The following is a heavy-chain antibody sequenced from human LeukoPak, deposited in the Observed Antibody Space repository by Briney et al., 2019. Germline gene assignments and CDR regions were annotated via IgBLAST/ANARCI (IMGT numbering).Heavy chain of an antibody. CDR3: ARDTPTSILVVLTGSFDH. Sequence: GGSLRLSCAASGFTFSSYAMSWVRQAPGKGLEWVSAISGSGGSTYYAESVKGRFTISRDNSANTLYLQLNSLRAEDTALYYCARDTPTSILVVLTGSFDHWGQGTLVTVSS. CDR2: ISGSGGST. CDR1: GFTFSSYA. D-gene: IGHD3-22*01. V-gene: IGHV3-23*01. J-gene: IGHJ4*02.